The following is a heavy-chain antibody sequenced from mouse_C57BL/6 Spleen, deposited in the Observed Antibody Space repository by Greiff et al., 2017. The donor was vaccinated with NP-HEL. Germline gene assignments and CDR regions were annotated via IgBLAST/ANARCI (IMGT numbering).Heavy chain of an antibody. Sequence: ESGPGLVKPSQSLSLTCSVTGYSITSGYYWNWIRQFPGNKLEWMGYISYDGSNNYNPSLKNRISITRDTSKNQFFLKLNSVTTEDTATYYCARGGLRRDYYARDYWGQGTSVTVSS. V-gene: IGHV3-6*01. J-gene: IGHJ4*01. CDR1: GYSITSGYY. D-gene: IGHD2-4*01. CDR2: ISYDGSN. CDR3: ARGGLRRDYYARDY.